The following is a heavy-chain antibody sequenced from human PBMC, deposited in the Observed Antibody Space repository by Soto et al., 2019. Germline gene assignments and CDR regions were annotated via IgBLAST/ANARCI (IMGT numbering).Heavy chain of an antibody. CDR2: MNPNSGNT. V-gene: IGHV1-8*01. J-gene: IGHJ6*03. Sequence: GASVKVSCKASGYTFTSYDINWVRQATGQGLEWMGWMNPNSGNTGYAQKFQGRVTMTRNTSISTAYMELSSLRSEDTAVYYCARAARVTDYYYYYYMDVWGKGTTVTVSS. CDR1: GYTFTSYD. D-gene: IGHD2-15*01. CDR3: ARAARVTDYYYYYYMDV.